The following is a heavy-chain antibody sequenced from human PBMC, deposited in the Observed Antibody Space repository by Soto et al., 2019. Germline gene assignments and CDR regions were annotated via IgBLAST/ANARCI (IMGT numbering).Heavy chain of an antibody. D-gene: IGHD2-15*01. CDR2: MNPNSGTT. J-gene: IGHJ5*02. V-gene: IGHV1-8*01. CDR3: VRNTAVTATWGCHFHTNGFDL. Sequence: QVQLVQSGAEVKKPGASVKVSCKASGYTFTSYDINWVRQATGQGLEWMGWMNPNSGTTGNAQKIQGRVTMPRDTDIRAGYMRLNSLRSEDTAVHSCVRNTAVTATWGCHFHTNGFDLWGQGTLVTVSS. CDR1: GYTFTSYD.